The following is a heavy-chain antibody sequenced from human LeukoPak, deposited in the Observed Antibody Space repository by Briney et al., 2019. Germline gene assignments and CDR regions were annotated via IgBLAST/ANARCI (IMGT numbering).Heavy chain of an antibody. V-gene: IGHV3-48*03. D-gene: IGHD2-2*02. Sequence: GGSLRLSCAASGFTFSRYWMSWVRQAPGKGLEWVSYISSSGSTIYYADSVKGRFTISRDNAKNSLYLQMNSLRAEDTAVYYCARGAGAYPYYYYMDVWGKGTTVTISS. J-gene: IGHJ6*03. CDR2: ISSSGSTI. CDR1: GFTFSRYW. CDR3: ARGAGAYPYYYYMDV.